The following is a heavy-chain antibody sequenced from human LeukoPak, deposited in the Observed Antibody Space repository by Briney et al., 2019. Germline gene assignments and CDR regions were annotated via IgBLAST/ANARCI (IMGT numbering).Heavy chain of an antibody. CDR3: SRENGAFSPFGY. V-gene: IGHV4-4*02. D-gene: IGHD2-8*01. J-gene: IGHJ4*02. CDR2: VSLSGLT. CDR1: GGSITSTNW. Sequence: PSGTLSLTCGVSGGSITSTNWWSWVRQPPGQGLEWIGEVSLSGLTDYNPSLSSRVIMALDTSKNHLSLHLTSVTAADTAVYYCSRENGAFSPFGYWGQGYLVTVLS.